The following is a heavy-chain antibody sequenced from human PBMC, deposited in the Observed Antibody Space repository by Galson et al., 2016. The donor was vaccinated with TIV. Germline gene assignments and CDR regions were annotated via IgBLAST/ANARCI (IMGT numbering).Heavy chain of an antibody. D-gene: IGHD4-11*01. CDR1: GFAFSTYA. V-gene: IGHV3-30-3*01. J-gene: IGHJ6*02. Sequence: SLRLSCAASGFAFSTYAMHWVRQAPGKGLEWVALISYYGSDKYYADSVKGRFTISRDNSKNTLYLQMNNLRAEETAVYYCARGDYPATVTTYYYYGMDGWGQGTTVTVSS. CDR3: ARGDYPATVTTYYYYGMDG. CDR2: ISYYGSDK.